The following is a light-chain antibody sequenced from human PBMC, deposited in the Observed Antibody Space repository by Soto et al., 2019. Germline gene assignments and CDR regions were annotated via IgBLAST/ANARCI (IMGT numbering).Light chain of an antibody. CDR1: QTISSW. CDR3: QQSYSTPYT. V-gene: IGKV1-5*03. CDR2: KAS. J-gene: IGKJ2*01. Sequence: DIQMTQSPSTLSGSVGDRVTITCRASQTISSWLAWYQQKPGKAPKLLIYKASTLKSGVPSRFSGSGSGTEFTLTLSSLQPEDFATYYCQQSYSTPYTFGQGTKVDIK.